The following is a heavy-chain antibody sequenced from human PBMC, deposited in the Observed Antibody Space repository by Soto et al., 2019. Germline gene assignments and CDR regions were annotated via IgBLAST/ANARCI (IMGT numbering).Heavy chain of an antibody. V-gene: IGHV3-23*01. J-gene: IGHJ4*02. Sequence: EVQLLESGGGLVQPGGSLRLSCAASGFNFGSYAMSWVRQAPGKGLEWVSGISGSGGSPYYPDSVQGRFTISKDKSNDTLYLQLTSLRADDTAVYYCAKGVNTGYRGAVDSGGQGTLVTISS. D-gene: IGHD1-26*01. CDR1: GFNFGSYA. CDR2: ISGSGGSP. CDR3: AKGVNTGYRGAVDS.